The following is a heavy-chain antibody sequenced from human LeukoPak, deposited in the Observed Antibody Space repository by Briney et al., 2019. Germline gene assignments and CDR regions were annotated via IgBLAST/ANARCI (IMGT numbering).Heavy chain of an antibody. V-gene: IGHV3-21*01. CDR1: GFTFSSYS. J-gene: IGHJ4*02. D-gene: IGHD6-6*01. CDR3: AGGPSTSWAIAARPRYFDY. CDR2: ISSSSSYI. Sequence: GGSLRLSCAASGFTFSSYSMNWVRQAPGKGLEWVSSISSSSSYIYYADSVKGRFTISRDNAKNSLYLQMNSLRAEDTAVYYCAGGPSTSWAIAARPRYFDYWGQGTLVTVSS.